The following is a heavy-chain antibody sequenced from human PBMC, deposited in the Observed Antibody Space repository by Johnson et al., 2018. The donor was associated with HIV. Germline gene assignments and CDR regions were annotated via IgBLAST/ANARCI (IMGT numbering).Heavy chain of an antibody. D-gene: IGHD6-13*01. Sequence: QMLLVESGGGVVQPGRSLRLSCAASNFTFKDYYMNWIRQAPGKGLEWISYISGSGFDTFYADSVKCRFTISRANAKKSLYLQMSSLKAEDTAVYYCARVPSAAAGSRGGAFDIWGQGTMVTVSS. V-gene: IGHV3-11*04. CDR3: ARVPSAAAGSRGGAFDI. CDR1: NFTFKDYY. CDR2: ISGSGFDT. J-gene: IGHJ3*02.